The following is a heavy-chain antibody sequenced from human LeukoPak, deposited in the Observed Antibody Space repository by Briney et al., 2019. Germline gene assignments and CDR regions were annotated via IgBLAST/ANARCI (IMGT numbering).Heavy chain of an antibody. CDR2: ISGSGGST. J-gene: IGHJ4*02. D-gene: IGHD5-12*01. CDR3: AKDLGHSGYDSYFDY. CDR1: GFTFSSYA. Sequence: GGSLRLSCAASGFTFSSYAMNWVRQAPGKGLEWVSAISGSGGSTYYADSVKGRFTISRDNSKNTLYLQMNSLRAEDTAVYYCAKDLGHSGYDSYFDYWGQGTLVTVSS. V-gene: IGHV3-23*01.